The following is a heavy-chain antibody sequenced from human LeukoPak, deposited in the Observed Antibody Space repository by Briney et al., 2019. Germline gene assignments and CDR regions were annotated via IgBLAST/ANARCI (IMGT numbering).Heavy chain of an antibody. D-gene: IGHD3-22*01. V-gene: IGHV4-59*01. CDR3: ARFSPLGSSGYYQYYFDY. J-gene: IGHJ4*02. Sequence: SETLSLTCAVYGGSFSGYYWSWIRQPPGKGLEWIGYIYYSGSTNYNPSLKSRVTISVDTSKNQFSLKLSSVTAADTAVYYCARFSPLGSSGYYQYYFDYWGQGTLVTVSS. CDR2: IYYSGST. CDR1: GGSFSGYY.